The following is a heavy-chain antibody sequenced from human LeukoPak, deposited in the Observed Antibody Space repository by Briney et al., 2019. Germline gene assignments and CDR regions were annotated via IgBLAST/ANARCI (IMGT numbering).Heavy chain of an antibody. CDR3: ARGIAVAASPALDI. J-gene: IGHJ3*02. V-gene: IGHV3-13*01. Sequence: GGSLRLSCAASGFTFSSYDMHWVRQATGKGLEWVSAIGTAGDTYYPGSVKGRFTISRENAKNSLYLQMNSLRAGDTAVYYCARGIAVAASPALDIWGQGTMVTVSS. CDR1: GFTFSSYD. D-gene: IGHD6-19*01. CDR2: IGTAGDT.